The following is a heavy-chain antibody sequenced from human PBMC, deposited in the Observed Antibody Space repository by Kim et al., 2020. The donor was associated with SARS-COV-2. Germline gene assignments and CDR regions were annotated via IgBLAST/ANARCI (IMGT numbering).Heavy chain of an antibody. CDR1: GGTFSSYA. J-gene: IGHJ5*02. CDR3: ASRSASSAWWGWFDP. V-gene: IGHV1-69*13. Sequence: SVKVSCKASGGTFSSYAISWVRQAPGQGLEWMGGIIPIFGTANYAQKFQGRVTITADESTSTAYMELSSLRSEDTAVYYCASRSASSAWWGWFDPWGQGTLVTVSS. CDR2: IIPIFGTA. D-gene: IGHD3-22*01.